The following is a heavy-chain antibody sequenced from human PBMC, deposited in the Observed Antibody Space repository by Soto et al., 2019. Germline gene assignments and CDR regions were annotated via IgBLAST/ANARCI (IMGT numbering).Heavy chain of an antibody. J-gene: IGHJ4*02. CDR3: ATRTFGYSGYDAISWYFDY. CDR2: INHSGST. CDR1: GGSFSGYY. V-gene: IGHV4-34*01. D-gene: IGHD5-12*01. Sequence: SETLSLTCAVYGGSFSGYYWSWIRQPPGKGLEWIGEINHSGSTNYNPSLKSRVTISVDTSKNQFSLKLSSVTAADTAVYYCATRTFGYSGYDAISWYFDYWGQGTLVTVSS.